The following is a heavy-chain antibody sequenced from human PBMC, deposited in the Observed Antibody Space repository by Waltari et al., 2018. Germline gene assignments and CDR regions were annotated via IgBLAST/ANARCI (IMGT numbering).Heavy chain of an antibody. CDR1: GVSFSNYY. V-gene: IGHV4-34*01. J-gene: IGHJ4*02. CDR2: ITHSGST. CDR3: ARGTPVRIFDD. Sequence: QVQLQQWGAGLLKPSETLSLTCAVYGVSFSNYYWTWIRQSPGKGLGWIGEITHSGSTYYNPSLKSRVNILVDSSANQFSLRLSSVTAADTAVYYCARGTPVRIFDDWGQGTLVTVSS. D-gene: IGHD2-15*01.